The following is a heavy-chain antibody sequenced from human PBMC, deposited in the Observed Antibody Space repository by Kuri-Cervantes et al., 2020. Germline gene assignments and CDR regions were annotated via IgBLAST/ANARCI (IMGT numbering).Heavy chain of an antibody. D-gene: IGHD3-10*01. V-gene: IGHV3-30*03. Sequence: GGSLRLSCAASGFTFSSYGMHWVRQAPGKGLEWVAVISYDGSNKYYADSVKGRFTISRDNSKNTLYLQMNSLRAEDTAVYYCAREDGDTMVRGDAFDIWGQGTMVTVSS. J-gene: IGHJ3*02. CDR3: AREDGDTMVRGDAFDI. CDR2: ISYDGSNK. CDR1: GFTFSSYG.